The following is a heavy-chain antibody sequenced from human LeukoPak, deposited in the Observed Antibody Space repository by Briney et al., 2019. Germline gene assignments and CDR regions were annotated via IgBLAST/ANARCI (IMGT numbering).Heavy chain of an antibody. J-gene: IGHJ4*02. CDR2: IYYSSST. V-gene: IGHV4-30-4*02. Sequence: PSDTLSLTCTVSGGSISSGDYYWSWIRQPPAKGLEWIGYIYYSSSTYYNPSLKSRVTISVDTSNNQFSLKLSSVTAADTAVYYCARDYGGNPDSSYFDYWGQGTLVTVSS. D-gene: IGHD4-23*01. CDR1: GGSISSGDYY. CDR3: ARDYGGNPDSSYFDY.